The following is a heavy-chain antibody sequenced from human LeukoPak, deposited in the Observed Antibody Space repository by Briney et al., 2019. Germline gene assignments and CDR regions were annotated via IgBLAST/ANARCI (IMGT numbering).Heavy chain of an antibody. J-gene: IGHJ4*02. CDR1: GFTFSSYS. CDR3: VGGAGWQSDY. Sequence: GGSLRLSCAASGFTFSSYSMNWVRQAPGKGLEWVSSISSSSSYIYYADSVKGRFTISRDNAKSSVYLQMNNLRAEDTAVYYCVGGAGWQSDYWGQGTPVAVSS. CDR2: ISSSSSYI. D-gene: IGHD3-16*01. V-gene: IGHV3-21*01.